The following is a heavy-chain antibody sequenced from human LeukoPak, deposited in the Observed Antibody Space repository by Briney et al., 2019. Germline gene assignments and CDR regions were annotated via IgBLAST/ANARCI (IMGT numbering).Heavy chain of an antibody. V-gene: IGHV1-18*01. CDR3: ARSIVGATGSGNWFDP. Sequence: ASVKVSCEASGYTFTSYGISWVRQAPGQGLEWMGWISAYNGNTNYAQKLQGRVTMTTDTSTSTAYMELRSLRSDDTAVYYCARSIVGATGSGNWFDPWGQGTLVTVSS. CDR2: ISAYNGNT. D-gene: IGHD1-26*01. J-gene: IGHJ5*02. CDR1: GYTFTSYG.